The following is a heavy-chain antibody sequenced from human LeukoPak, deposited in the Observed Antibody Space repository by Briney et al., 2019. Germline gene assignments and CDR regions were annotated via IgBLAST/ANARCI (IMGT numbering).Heavy chain of an antibody. CDR1: GFSFISYA. CDR2: ISSNGGST. D-gene: IGHD2-2*01. Sequence: GGSLRLSCVASGFSFISYAMHWVRQAPGKGLEYVSAISSNGGSTYYANSVKGRVTITRDKSKNTLNLQMGSLRAEDMAVYDCARGYCSSTSCYFGYYYYYNGIDFWGQGTTVTVSS. J-gene: IGHJ6*02. CDR3: ARGYCSSTSCYFGYYYYYNGIDF. V-gene: IGHV3-64*01.